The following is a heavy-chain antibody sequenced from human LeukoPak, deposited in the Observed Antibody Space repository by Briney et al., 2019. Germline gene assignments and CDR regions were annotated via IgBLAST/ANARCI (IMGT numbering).Heavy chain of an antibody. CDR2: LHSSGNT. D-gene: IGHD6-19*01. V-gene: IGHV4-39*01. CDR1: GGSIGSSNYY. Sequence: SETLSLTCTVTGGSIGSSNYYWGWVRQPPGKGLEWIGFLHSSGNTYYSPSLNSRVTMSVDMSNNQFSLILTSVTVADTAVYYCAIKRFSSGWAYYFDYWGQGTLVTVSS. CDR3: AIKRFSSGWAYYFDY. J-gene: IGHJ4*02.